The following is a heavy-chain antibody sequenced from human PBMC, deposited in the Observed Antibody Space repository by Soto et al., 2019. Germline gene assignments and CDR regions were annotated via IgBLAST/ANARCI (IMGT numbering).Heavy chain of an antibody. J-gene: IGHJ4*02. V-gene: IGHV1-69*08. CDR1: GGTFNTYT. D-gene: IGHD2-15*01. CDR3: ARIPRYSYATSDPLDN. CDR2: ILPIMGSV. Sequence: PVKVSCKASGGTFNTYTFSWVRQAPGQGLEWMGSILPIMGSVNYAHDFRGRLSITADPSTTTAYMELTSLTSHDTAMYYCARIPRYSYATSDPLDNWGQGTLVTVSS.